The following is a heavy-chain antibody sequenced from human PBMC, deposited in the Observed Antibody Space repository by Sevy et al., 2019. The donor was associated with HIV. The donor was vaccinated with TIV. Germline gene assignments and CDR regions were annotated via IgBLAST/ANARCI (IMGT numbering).Heavy chain of an antibody. Sequence: SETLSLTCAVSGYSISSGYYWGWIRQPPGKGLEWIGSIYHSGSTYYNPSLKSRVTISVDTSKNQFSLKLSSVTAADTAVYYCARHATAASWYFDLWGRGTLVTVSS. D-gene: IGHD2-2*01. CDR1: GYSISSGYY. CDR3: ARHATAASWYFDL. CDR2: IYHSGST. V-gene: IGHV4-38-2*01. J-gene: IGHJ2*01.